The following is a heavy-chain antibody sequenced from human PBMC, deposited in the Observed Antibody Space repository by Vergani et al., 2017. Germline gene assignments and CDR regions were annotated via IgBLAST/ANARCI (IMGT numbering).Heavy chain of an antibody. J-gene: IGHJ5*02. V-gene: IGHV1-69*12. CDR3: ARDRRYSSSAPFSYNWFDP. CDR1: GGTFRNYA. D-gene: IGHD6-13*01. Sequence: QVQLVQSGAEVKKPGSSVKVSCKASGGTFRNYAISWVRQAPGQGLEWMGGIIPIFGRANYAQKFQGRVTITADESTSSAYMELSSLKSEDTAVYYCARDRRYSSSAPFSYNWFDPWGQGTLVTVSS. CDR2: IIPIFGRA.